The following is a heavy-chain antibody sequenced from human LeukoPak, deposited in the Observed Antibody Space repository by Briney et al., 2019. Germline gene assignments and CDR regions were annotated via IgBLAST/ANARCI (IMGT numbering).Heavy chain of an antibody. CDR3: ARDTRGSYGSGSYGY. CDR1: GGSISSKNW. V-gene: IGHV4-4*02. D-gene: IGHD3-10*01. Sequence: PSGTLSLTCAASGGSISSKNWWNWVRQPPGKGLEWIGEIYHSGTTNYNPSLKSRVTISVDKSKNQFSLKLSSVTAADTAVYYCARDTRGSYGSGSYGYWGQGTLVTVSS. CDR2: IYHSGTT. J-gene: IGHJ4*02.